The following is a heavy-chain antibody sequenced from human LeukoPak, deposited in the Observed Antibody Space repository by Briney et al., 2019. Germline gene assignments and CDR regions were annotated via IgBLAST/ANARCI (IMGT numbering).Heavy chain of an antibody. V-gene: IGHV1-69*05. CDR2: IIPIFGTA. CDR1: GGTFSSYA. J-gene: IGHJ4*02. CDR3: AREITGYYDSSGCFDY. Sequence: SVKVSCKASGGTFSSYAISWVRQAPGQGLEWMGGIIPIFGTANYAQKFQGRVTITTDKSTSTAYMELSSLGSEDTAVYYCAREITGYYDSSGCFDYWGQGTLVTVSS. D-gene: IGHD3-22*01.